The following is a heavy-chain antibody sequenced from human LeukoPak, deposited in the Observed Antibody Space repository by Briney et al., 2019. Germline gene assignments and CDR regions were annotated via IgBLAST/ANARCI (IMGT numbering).Heavy chain of an antibody. CDR1: GGSISFSSYY. D-gene: IGHD6-19*01. V-gene: IGHV4-39*01. J-gene: IGHJ4*02. Sequence: PSETLSLTCTVSGGSISFSSYYWGWIRPPPGKGLEWVETIYYSGSTYYNPSLKSRVTISVDTSKNQFSLKLSSVTAADTAVYYCATKYSSGWYQLDFWGQGTLVTVSS. CDR3: ATKYSSGWYQLDF. CDR2: IYYSGST.